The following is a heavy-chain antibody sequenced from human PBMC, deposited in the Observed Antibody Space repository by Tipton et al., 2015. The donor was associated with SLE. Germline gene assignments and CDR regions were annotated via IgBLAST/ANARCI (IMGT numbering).Heavy chain of an antibody. CDR1: GGSIRDYY. V-gene: IGHV4-4*09. Sequence: TLSLTCTVSGGSIRDYYWSWIRQPPGKGLEWIGHIYTSGTTYNPSLKSRVTISVDTPKKQLSLKLRSVTAADTAVYYCARHYDSTGFGRDTWFEAWGQGTLVTVSS. CDR2: IYTSGT. CDR3: ARHYDSTGFGRDTWFEA. J-gene: IGHJ5*02. D-gene: IGHD3-22*01.